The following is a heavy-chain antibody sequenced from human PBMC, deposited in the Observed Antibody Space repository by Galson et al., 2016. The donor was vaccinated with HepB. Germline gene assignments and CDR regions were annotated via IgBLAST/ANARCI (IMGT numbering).Heavy chain of an antibody. Sequence: ETLSLTCNVYGGSFSGYSWTWIRQPPGKGLEWIGEVSHSGGTNCNPSLKSRVTISVDTSKNQYSLNISSVTAADTAVYYCARGMYAARGWFDPWGQGTLVAVSS. V-gene: IGHV4-34*01. D-gene: IGHD6-6*01. CDR1: GGSFSGYS. J-gene: IGHJ5*02. CDR2: VSHSGGT. CDR3: ARGMYAARGWFDP.